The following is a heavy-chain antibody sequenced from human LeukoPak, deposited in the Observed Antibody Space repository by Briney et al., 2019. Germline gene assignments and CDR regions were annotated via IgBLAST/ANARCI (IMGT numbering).Heavy chain of an antibody. Sequence: SETLSLTCAVSGGSISSGGYSWSWIRQPPGKGLEWIGYIYHSGSTYYNPSLKSRVIISVDRSKNQFSLKLSSVTAADTAVYYCARVKAAGPNWFDPWGQGTLVTVSS. J-gene: IGHJ5*02. D-gene: IGHD6-13*01. CDR3: ARVKAAGPNWFDP. CDR1: GGSISSGGYS. V-gene: IGHV4-30-2*01. CDR2: IYHSGST.